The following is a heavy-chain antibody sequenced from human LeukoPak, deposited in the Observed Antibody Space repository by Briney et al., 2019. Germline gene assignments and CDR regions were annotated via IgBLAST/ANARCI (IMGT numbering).Heavy chain of an antibody. CDR2: ISYRSSPI. V-gene: IGHV3-21*01. CDR1: GFTFSDCD. J-gene: IGHJ4*02. D-gene: IGHD6-13*01. Sequence: GGSLRLSCTASGFTFSDCDMSWVRQAPGKGLEWVSSISYRSSPIYYADSVKGRFTITRDNAKNSLYLQMDSLRAGDTAVYYCARAYPPLRTAAAGDQWGQGTLVTVSS. CDR3: ARAYPPLRTAAAGDQ.